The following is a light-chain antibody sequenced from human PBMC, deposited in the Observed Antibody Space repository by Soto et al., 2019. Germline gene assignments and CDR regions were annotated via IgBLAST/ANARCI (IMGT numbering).Light chain of an antibody. CDR1: QSVSSSY. J-gene: IGKJ1*01. V-gene: IGKV3-20*01. CDR3: QQYGSP. Sequence: EIVLTQSPGTLSLSPGERATLSCRASQSVSSSYLAWYQQKPGQAPRLLIYGASSRATGIPDRFSGSGSGTDFTLTISRLEPEDFAVYYCQQYGSPFGQGTTVDIK. CDR2: GAS.